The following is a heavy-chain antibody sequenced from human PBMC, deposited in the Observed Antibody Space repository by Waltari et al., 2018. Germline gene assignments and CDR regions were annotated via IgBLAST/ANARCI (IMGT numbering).Heavy chain of an antibody. CDR2: IYYSGGT. CDR3: ARHSAYYYDSSGYYPIDY. D-gene: IGHD3-22*01. Sequence: QLQLQESGPGLVKPSETLSLTCTVSGGSISSSSYYWGWIRQPPGKGLEWIGSIYYSGGTYDNPSFRSRVTISVDTSKNQFSLKLSSVTAADTAVYYCARHSAYYYDSSGYYPIDYWGQGTLVTVSS. V-gene: IGHV4-39*01. J-gene: IGHJ4*02. CDR1: GGSISSSSYY.